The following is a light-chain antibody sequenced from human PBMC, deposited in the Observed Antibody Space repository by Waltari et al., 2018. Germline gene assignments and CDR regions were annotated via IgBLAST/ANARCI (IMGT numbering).Light chain of an antibody. V-gene: IGKV4-1*01. CDR3: QQYYETPLT. CDR2: WAS. CDR1: QSLLYSSNKKNY. Sequence: DIVMTQSPDSLSVSLGERATINCKSSQSLLYSSNKKNYFAWYQQKPGQTPKLLLYWASTLQSGFPDLFSGSGSGTDFALTIRSLQAEDVAVDYCQQYYETPLTFGGGTKVEIK. J-gene: IGKJ4*01.